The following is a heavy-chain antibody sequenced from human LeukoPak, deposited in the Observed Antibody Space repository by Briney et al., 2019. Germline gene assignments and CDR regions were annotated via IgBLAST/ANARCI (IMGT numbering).Heavy chain of an antibody. J-gene: IGHJ4*02. D-gene: IGHD6-19*01. CDR1: GFTFSNYN. V-gene: IGHV3-21*01. Sequence: KPGRSLRLSCAASGFTFSNYNMNWVRQAPGKGLEWVSYISSSSTNIYYTDSVKGRFTISRDNAKNSLYLQMNSLRAEDTAVYYCARDDTAVAGTELDYWGQGTLVTVSS. CDR3: ARDDTAVAGTELDY. CDR2: ISSSSTNI.